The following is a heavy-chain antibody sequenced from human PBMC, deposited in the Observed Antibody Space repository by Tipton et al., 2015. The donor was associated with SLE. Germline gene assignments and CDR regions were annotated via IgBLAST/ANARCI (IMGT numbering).Heavy chain of an antibody. V-gene: IGHV4-61*09. D-gene: IGHD4-17*01. CDR2: TYTGGTT. CDR1: DDSIRSRTYY. J-gene: IGHJ4*02. Sequence: TLSLTCSVSDDSIRSRTYYWSWIRQSAGNALEWIGQTYTGGTTDYNPSLKSRVTMSVDTSKNQFSLNLNSVTAADTAVYYCAKWETSGYGEHDYWGQGTLVTVSS. CDR3: AKWETSGYGEHDY.